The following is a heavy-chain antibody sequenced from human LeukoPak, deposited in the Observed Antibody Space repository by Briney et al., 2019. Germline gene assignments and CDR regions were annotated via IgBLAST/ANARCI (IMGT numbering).Heavy chain of an antibody. CDR1: GGSISSYY. CDR3: ARDIGIAAAGPKNYYYYYMDV. D-gene: IGHD6-13*01. V-gene: IGHV4-4*07. CDR2: IYTSGST. Sequence: SETLFLTCTVSGGSISSYYWSWIRQPAGKGLEWIGRIYTSGSTNYNPSLKSRVTMSVDTSKNQFSLKLSSVTAADTAVYYCARDIGIAAAGPKNYYYYYMDVWGKGTTVTVSS. J-gene: IGHJ6*03.